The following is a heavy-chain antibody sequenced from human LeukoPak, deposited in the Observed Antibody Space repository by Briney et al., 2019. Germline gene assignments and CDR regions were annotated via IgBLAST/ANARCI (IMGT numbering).Heavy chain of an antibody. Sequence: GGSLRLSCAASGFTFSSYAMHWVRQAPGKGLEWVAVISYDGSNKYYPDSVKGRFTISMDNTKNSLYLQVNSLRAEDMAMYYCATLHFYAMGVWGQGTTVTVSS. J-gene: IGHJ6*02. CDR3: ATLHFYAMGV. CDR1: GFTFSSYA. V-gene: IGHV3-30-3*01. CDR2: ISYDGSNK.